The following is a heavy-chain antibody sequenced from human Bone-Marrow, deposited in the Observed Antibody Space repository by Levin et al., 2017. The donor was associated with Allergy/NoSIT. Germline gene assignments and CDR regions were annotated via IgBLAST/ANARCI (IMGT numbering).Heavy chain of an antibody. Sequence: PGGSLRLSCAASGFTFSSYAMHWVRQAPGKGLEWVAVISYDGSNKYYADSVKGRFTISRDNSKNTLYLQMNSLRAEDTAVYYCARGRNYDFWSGYYQGYYYYYGMDVWGQGTTVTVSS. CDR3: ARGRNYDFWSGYYQGYYYYYGMDV. V-gene: IGHV3-30*04. J-gene: IGHJ6*02. CDR1: GFTFSSYA. D-gene: IGHD3-3*01. CDR2: ISYDGSNK.